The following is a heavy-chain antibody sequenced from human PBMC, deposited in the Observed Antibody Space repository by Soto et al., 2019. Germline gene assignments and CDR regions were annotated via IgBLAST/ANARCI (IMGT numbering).Heavy chain of an antibody. J-gene: IGHJ4*02. CDR2: SYSGGST. D-gene: IGHD3-10*01. V-gene: IGHV3-53*01. CDR3: ARGYGSGSHFFDY. CDR1: GFAVSSNY. Sequence: EVQLVESGGGLIQPGGSLRLSCAASGFAVSSNYMTWVRQAPGKGLEWVSLSYSGGSTHYADSVKGRFTISRDSYKNTFYLQMNSLRVEDTAVYYCARGYGSGSHFFDYWGQGTLVTVSS.